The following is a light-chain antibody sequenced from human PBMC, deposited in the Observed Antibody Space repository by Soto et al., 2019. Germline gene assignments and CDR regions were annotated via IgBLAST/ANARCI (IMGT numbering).Light chain of an antibody. V-gene: IGKV1-39*01. J-gene: IGKJ1*01. Sequence: DIQMTQSPSSLSASVGDRVTITCRASQTISSYLNWYQQKPGKAPKLLIYATSTLQSGVPSRFSGSGSGTDFTLTISSLQPEDFAAYYCQQSFSFPRTFGQCTKVEIK. CDR2: ATS. CDR3: QQSFSFPRT. CDR1: QTISSY.